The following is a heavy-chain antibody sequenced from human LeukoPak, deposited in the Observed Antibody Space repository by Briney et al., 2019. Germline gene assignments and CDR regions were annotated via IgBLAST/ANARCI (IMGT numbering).Heavy chain of an antibody. CDR1: GGTFTSYA. Sequence: SVKVSCKASGGTFTSYAISWVRQAPGQGLEWMGGIIPIFGTANYAQKFQGRVTITADESTSTAYMELSSLRSEDTAVYYCASGSSGYGYYYYMDVWGKGTTVTVSS. J-gene: IGHJ6*03. D-gene: IGHD3-22*01. V-gene: IGHV1-69*01. CDR2: IIPIFGTA. CDR3: ASGSSGYGYYYYMDV.